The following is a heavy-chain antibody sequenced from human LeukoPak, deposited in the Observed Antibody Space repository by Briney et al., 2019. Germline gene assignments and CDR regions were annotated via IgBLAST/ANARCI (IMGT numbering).Heavy chain of an antibody. CDR3: ARVTIVATTVTLFDY. D-gene: IGHD4-11*01. CDR2: IYTSGST. CDR1: GGSISSGSYY. J-gene: IGHJ4*02. V-gene: IGHV4-61*02. Sequence: SETLSLTCTVSGGSISSGSYYRSWIRQPAGKGLEWIGRIYTSGSTNYNPSLKSRVTISVDTSKNQFSLKLSSVTAADTAVYYCARVTIVATTVTLFDYWGQGTLVTVSS.